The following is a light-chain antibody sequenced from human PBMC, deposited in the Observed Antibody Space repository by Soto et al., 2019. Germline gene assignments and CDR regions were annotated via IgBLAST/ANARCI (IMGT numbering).Light chain of an antibody. CDR3: QTYDSRLSASI. J-gene: IGLJ2*01. V-gene: IGLV1-40*01. Sequence: QSVLTQPPSVSGSPGQKVTISCVGSSTNIGSYYGVHWYQQLPGAAPKLLIYDNSNRPSGVADRFSGSKSGTSASLAITGLQTDDEADYFCQTYDSRLSASIFGAGTQLTVL. CDR1: STNIGSYYG. CDR2: DNS.